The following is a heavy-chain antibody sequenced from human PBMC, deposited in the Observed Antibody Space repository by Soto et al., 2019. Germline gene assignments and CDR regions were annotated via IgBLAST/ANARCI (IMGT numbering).Heavy chain of an antibody. D-gene: IGHD2-2*01. J-gene: IGHJ4*02. Sequence: GSLRLSCTVSGFAFNTYGINWVRQAPGKGLEWVSSISKSDYTYYSDSVKGQFAISRDNAKSSVSLQMNTLRVEDTAVYYCAKEDSIIIPAVSDFWGQGTLVTVSS. CDR3: AKEDSIIIPAVSDF. CDR2: ISKSDYT. CDR1: GFAFNTYG. V-gene: IGHV3-21*01.